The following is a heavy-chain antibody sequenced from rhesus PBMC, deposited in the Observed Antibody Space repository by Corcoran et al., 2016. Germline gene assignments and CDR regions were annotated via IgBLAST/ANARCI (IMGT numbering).Heavy chain of an antibody. V-gene: IGHV4-165*01. J-gene: IGHJ5-1*01. CDR3: ARAVGEPGFDV. D-gene: IGHD1-44*01. CDR1: GGSISGYY. Sequence: QVQLQASGPGVVKPSETLSLTCAVSGGSISGYYLWSWIRQPPGKGLEWIGYIGGSSGSTNYNPSLKNRVTISRDTSKNQFSLKLSSVTAADTAVFYCARAVGEPGFDVWGPGVLVTVSS. CDR2: IGGSSGST.